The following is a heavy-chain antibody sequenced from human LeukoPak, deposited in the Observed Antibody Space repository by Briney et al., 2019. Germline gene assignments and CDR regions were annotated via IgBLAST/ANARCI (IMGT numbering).Heavy chain of an antibody. J-gene: IGHJ6*03. V-gene: IGHV3-7*01. Sequence: GGSLRLSCVASGFTFSSYWMSWVRQAPGKGLEWVANIKQDGSEKYYVDSVKGRFTISRDNAKDSLYLQMNSLRAEDTAVYYCTRIGEGIAAGYYYYYMDVWGKGTTVTVSS. CDR1: GFTFSSYW. CDR2: IKQDGSEK. CDR3: TRIGEGIAAGYYYYYMDV. D-gene: IGHD6-13*01.